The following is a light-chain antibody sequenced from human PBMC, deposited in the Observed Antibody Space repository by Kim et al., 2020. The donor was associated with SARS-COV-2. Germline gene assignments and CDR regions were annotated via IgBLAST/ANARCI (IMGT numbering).Light chain of an antibody. J-gene: IGKJ2*01. Sequence: ERVMTQSPGTLSVSPGERATFSCRASQSITNRLAWYQQKPGQAPRLLIYDASTRAAGIPARFSGSGSETEFTLTITSLQSEDFAVYYCQHYDTWPYTFGQGTKLEI. CDR3: QHYDTWPYT. CDR1: QSITNR. CDR2: DAS. V-gene: IGKV3-15*01.